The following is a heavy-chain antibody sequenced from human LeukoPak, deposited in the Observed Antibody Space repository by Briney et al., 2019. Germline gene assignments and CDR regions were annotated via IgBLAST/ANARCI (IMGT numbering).Heavy chain of an antibody. Sequence: ASVKVSCKASGYTFTSNGITWVRQAPGQGLEWVGWISCNNGDTRYAQKFQGRVTVTTDTSTSTAYMELRSLRSDDTAVYYCAGGRDGYNLVYWGQGTLVTVSS. CDR1: GYTFTSNG. V-gene: IGHV1-18*01. D-gene: IGHD5-24*01. CDR2: ISCNNGDT. J-gene: IGHJ4*02. CDR3: AGGRDGYNLVY.